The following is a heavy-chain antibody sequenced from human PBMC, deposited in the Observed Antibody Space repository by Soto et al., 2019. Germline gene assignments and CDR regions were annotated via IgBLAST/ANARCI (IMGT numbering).Heavy chain of an antibody. Sequence: PSETLSLTCIVSGGSISSGDYYWSWIRQPPGKGLEWIGYIYYSGSTYYNPSLKSRVTISVDTSKNQFSLKLSSVTAADTAVYYCASQTYYYDSSGPQGGWFDPWGQGTLVTVSS. J-gene: IGHJ5*02. CDR3: ASQTYYYDSSGPQGGWFDP. CDR1: GGSISSGDYY. V-gene: IGHV4-30-4*01. D-gene: IGHD3-22*01. CDR2: IYYSGST.